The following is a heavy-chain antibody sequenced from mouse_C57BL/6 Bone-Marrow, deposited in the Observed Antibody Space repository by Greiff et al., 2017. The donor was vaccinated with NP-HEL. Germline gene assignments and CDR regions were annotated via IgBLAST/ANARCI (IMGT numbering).Heavy chain of an antibody. CDR3: ARRGGYDGGDY. CDR1: EYEFPSHD. Sequence: EVQGVESGGGLVQPGESLKLSCESNEYEFPSHDMSWVRKTPEKRLELVAAINSDGGSPYYPDTMARRFIISRDNTRKTLYLQMSSLRSEDTALYYCARRGGYDGGDYWGQGTTLTVSS. D-gene: IGHD2-2*01. V-gene: IGHV5-2*01. CDR2: INSDGGSP. J-gene: IGHJ2*01.